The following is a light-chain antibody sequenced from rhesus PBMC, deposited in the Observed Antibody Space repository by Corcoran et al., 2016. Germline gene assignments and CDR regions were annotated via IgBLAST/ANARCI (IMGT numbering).Light chain of an antibody. Sequence: DIQMTQSPSSLSASVGDRVTITCQASQSISNWLAWYQQKPGKAPKLLNYAASTLKSGVPSRFSVSGSGTEFTLTISSLQPEDFATYYCQQHNSNPRTFGQGTKVEIK. CDR3: QQHNSNPRT. CDR2: AAS. V-gene: IGKV1-33*02. J-gene: IGKJ1*01. CDR1: QSISNW.